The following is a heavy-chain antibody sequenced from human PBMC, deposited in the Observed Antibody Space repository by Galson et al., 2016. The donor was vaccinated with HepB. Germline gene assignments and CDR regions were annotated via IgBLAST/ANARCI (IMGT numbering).Heavy chain of an antibody. J-gene: IGHJ4*02. CDR3: AKAVYRGDEAYYYYFDY. V-gene: IGHV3-30*18. CDR1: GFTFSSYG. CDR2: TAYDGSKQ. D-gene: IGHD2-21*01. Sequence: SLRLSCAASGFTFSSYGMHWVRQAPGKGLEWVAVTAYDGSKQYYADSVKGRFTISRDNSKNTLYLQMNSLRPEDTAVYFCAKAVYRGDEAYYYYFDYWGQGTMVTVSS.